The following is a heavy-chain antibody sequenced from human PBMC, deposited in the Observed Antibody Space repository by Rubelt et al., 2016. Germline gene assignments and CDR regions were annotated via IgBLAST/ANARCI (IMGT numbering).Heavy chain of an antibody. CDR2: IIPIFGTA. D-gene: IGHD6-13*01. V-gene: IGHV1-69*06. CDR3: ARDRLHSSSWMGGKDNNWFDP. J-gene: IGHJ5*02. Sequence: QVQLVQSGAEVKKPGSSVKVSCKASGGTFSSYAISWVRQAPGQGLEWMGGIIPIFGTANYAQQFQGMGTITADKSTSPAYMELSSLRSEDTAVYYCARDRLHSSSWMGGKDNNWFDPWGQGTLVTVSS. CDR1: GGTFSSYA.